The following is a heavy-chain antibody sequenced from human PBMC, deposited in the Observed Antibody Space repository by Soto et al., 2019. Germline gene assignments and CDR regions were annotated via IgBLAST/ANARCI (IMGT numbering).Heavy chain of an antibody. CDR2: INGVGTIT. J-gene: IGHJ3*02. CDR3: ATLVSSTFDM. Sequence: GGSLRLSCAASGFTFSNYWMNWVRQAPGKGLVWVSRINGVGTITTYADSVKGRFTISRDNAKNTLFLQMNSLRAEDTAVYYCATLVSSTFDMWGQGTMVTVSS. CDR1: GFTFSNYW. V-gene: IGHV3-74*01.